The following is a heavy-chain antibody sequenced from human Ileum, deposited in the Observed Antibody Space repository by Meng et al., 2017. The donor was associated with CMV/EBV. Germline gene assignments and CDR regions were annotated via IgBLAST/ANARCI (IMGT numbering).Heavy chain of an antibody. V-gene: IGHV3-23*01. J-gene: IGHJ4*02. D-gene: IGHD3-22*01. CDR3: ATSGDYFRLDH. CDR1: GFTFSNYA. CDR2: ISSSGAST. Sequence: GESLKISCAASGFTFSNYAMSWVRQAPGKGLEWVSGISSSGASTYYAESVEGRFTISRDNSKNTLYLQMSSLRAEDAALYYCATSGDYFRLDHWGLGTLVTVSS.